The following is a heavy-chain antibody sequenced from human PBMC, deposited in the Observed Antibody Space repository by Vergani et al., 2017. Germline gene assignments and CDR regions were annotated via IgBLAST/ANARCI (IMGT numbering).Heavy chain of an antibody. CDR1: GFTFSSYW. V-gene: IGHV3-7*01. Sequence: EVQLVESGGGLVQPGGSLRLSCAASGFTFSSYWMSWVRQAPGKGLEWVANIKQDGSEKYYVDSGKGRFTISRDNAKYSLYLQMNSLRAEATAVYYCARDSIAAPYWGQGTLVTVSS. D-gene: IGHD6-6*01. CDR2: IKQDGSEK. CDR3: ARDSIAAPY. J-gene: IGHJ4*02.